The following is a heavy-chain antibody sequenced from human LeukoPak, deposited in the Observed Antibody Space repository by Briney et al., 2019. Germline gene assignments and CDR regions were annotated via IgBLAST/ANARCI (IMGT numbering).Heavy chain of an antibody. V-gene: IGHV1-46*01. CDR1: GYSFTSNY. CDR2: IYPRDGST. Sequence: ASVKVSCKVSGYSFTSNYIHWVGQAPGQGLEWMGMIYPRDGSTSYAQRFQDRVTVTRDTSTSTVHMELSGLRSEDTAVYYCARDQEGFDYWGQGTLVTVSS. J-gene: IGHJ4*02. CDR3: ARDQEGFDY.